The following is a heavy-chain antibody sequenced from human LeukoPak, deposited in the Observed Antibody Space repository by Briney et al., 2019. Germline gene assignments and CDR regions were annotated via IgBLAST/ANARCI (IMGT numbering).Heavy chain of an antibody. D-gene: IGHD2-21*02. CDR2: ISWNSGGI. J-gene: IGHJ2*01. V-gene: IGHV3-9*01. Sequence: GGSLRLSCAASGFTFDDYAMHWVRQAPGKGLEWVSGISWNSGGIGCADSVKGRFTISRDNAKNSLYLQMNSLRAEDTALYYCAKGRGVTRYFDLWGRGTLVTVSS. CDR3: AKGRGVTRYFDL. CDR1: GFTFDDYA.